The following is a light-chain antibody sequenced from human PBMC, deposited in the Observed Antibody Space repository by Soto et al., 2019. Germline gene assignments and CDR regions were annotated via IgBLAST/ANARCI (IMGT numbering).Light chain of an antibody. J-gene: IGLJ2*01. V-gene: IGLV2-8*01. CDR1: SSDVGGYNY. CDR2: EVN. Sequence: QSLLTQPPSASGSPGQSVTISCTGTSSDVGGYNYVSWYQQHPGKAPKLMIYEVNKRPSGVPDRFSGSKSGNTASLTVSGLQAEDEADYYCSSYAGSNILFGGGTKVTVL. CDR3: SSYAGSNIL.